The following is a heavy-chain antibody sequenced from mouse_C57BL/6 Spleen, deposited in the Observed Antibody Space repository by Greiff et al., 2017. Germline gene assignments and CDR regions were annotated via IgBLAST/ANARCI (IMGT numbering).Heavy chain of an antibody. Sequence: QVHVKQSGAELVKPGASVKISCKASGYAFSSYWMNWVKQRPGKGLEWIGQIYPGDGDTNYNGKFKGKATLTADKSSSTAYMQLSSLTSEDSAVYFCARKAGTGSFDYWGQGTTLTVSS. CDR1: GYAFSSYW. J-gene: IGHJ2*01. D-gene: IGHD4-1*01. V-gene: IGHV1-80*01. CDR2: IYPGDGDT. CDR3: ARKAGTGSFDY.